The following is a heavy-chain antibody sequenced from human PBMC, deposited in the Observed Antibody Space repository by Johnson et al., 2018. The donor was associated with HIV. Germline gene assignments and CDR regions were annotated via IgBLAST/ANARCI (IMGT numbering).Heavy chain of an antibody. J-gene: IGHJ3*02. Sequence: VQLVESGGGVVQPGRSLRLSCAASGFTFSSYWMSWVRQAPGKGLEWVANIKQDGSEKYYVDSVKGRFTISRDNAKNSLYLQMNSLRAEDTAVYYCARQLVYYYDSSGYYAEPDDAFDIWGQGTMVTVSS. D-gene: IGHD3-22*01. CDR1: GFTFSSYW. CDR2: IKQDGSEK. V-gene: IGHV3-7*01. CDR3: ARQLVYYYDSSGYYAEPDDAFDI.